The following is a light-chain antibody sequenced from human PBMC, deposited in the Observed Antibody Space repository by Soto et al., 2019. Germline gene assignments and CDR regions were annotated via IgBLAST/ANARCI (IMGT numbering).Light chain of an antibody. CDR1: QTISSY. CDR3: QQSYSSPLT. Sequence: DIQMTQSPSSLSASVGDRVTITCRASQTISSYLNWYQQKSWKAPKLLIYGASSLQSGVPSRFSGSGSGTDFTLTISSLQPEDFATYYCQQSYSSPLTFGGGTEVEIK. CDR2: GAS. J-gene: IGKJ4*01. V-gene: IGKV1-39*01.